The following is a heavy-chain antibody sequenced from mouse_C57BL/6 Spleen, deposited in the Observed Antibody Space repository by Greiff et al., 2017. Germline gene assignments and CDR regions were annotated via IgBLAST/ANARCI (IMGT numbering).Heavy chain of an antibody. CDR3: ARRDYGSSSWFAY. Sequence: VQLKESGPELVKPGASVKISCKASGYSFTDYNMHWVQQSNGKSLEWFGVINPNYGTTSYNQKFKGKATLTVDQSSSTAYMQLNSLKSEDSAVYYCARRDYGSSSWFAYWGQGTLVTVSA. CDR2: INPNYGTT. V-gene: IGHV1-39*01. J-gene: IGHJ3*01. D-gene: IGHD1-1*01. CDR1: GYSFTDYN.